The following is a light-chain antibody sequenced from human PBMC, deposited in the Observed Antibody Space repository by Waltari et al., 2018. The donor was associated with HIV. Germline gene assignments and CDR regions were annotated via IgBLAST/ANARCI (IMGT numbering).Light chain of an antibody. J-gene: IGLJ2*01. CDR2: EDS. V-gene: IGLV3-10*01. CDR3: YSTDSSGNHRV. Sequence: SYELTQPPSVSVSPGQTARITCSGDALPKKYAYWYQQKTGQAPALVINEDSKRPSGIPERFSGYSSGTIAILTISGAQVEDEADYYCYSTDSSGNHRVFGGGTKLTVL. CDR1: ALPKKY.